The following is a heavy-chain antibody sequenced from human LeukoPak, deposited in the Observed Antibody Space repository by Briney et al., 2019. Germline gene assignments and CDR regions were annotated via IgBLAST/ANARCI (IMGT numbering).Heavy chain of an antibody. J-gene: IGHJ4*02. CDR2: ISYDGSNR. V-gene: IGHV3-30*02. CDR3: AKETRGSYSDY. CDR1: GFTFSSSG. Sequence: GGSLRLSXAASGFTFSSSGMHWVRQAPGKGLEWVAFISYDGSNRYYADSVKGRFTISKDNSKNTLYLQMNSLRAEDTAVYYCAKETRGSYSDYWGQGTLVTVSS. D-gene: IGHD5-12*01.